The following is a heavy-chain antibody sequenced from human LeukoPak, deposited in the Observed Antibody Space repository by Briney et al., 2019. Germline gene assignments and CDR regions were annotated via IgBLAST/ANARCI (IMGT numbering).Heavy chain of an antibody. Sequence: GSLRLSCAASGFTFSSYEMNWVRQAPGKGLEWVSYISSSGSTIYYADSVKGRFTISRDNAKNSLYLQMNSLRAEDTAVYYCAQLGITMIGGVWGKGTTVTISS. J-gene: IGHJ6*04. CDR2: ISSSGSTI. D-gene: IGHD3-10*02. CDR1: GFTFSSYE. CDR3: AQLGITMIGGV. V-gene: IGHV3-48*03.